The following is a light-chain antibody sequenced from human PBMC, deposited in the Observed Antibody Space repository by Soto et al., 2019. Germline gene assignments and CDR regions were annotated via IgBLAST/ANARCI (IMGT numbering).Light chain of an antibody. Sequence: DIQMTQSPSSLSASVGDRVTITCQASQDISKYLNWYQQRPGKAPNLLIYDASSLEEGVPSRLTGSGYETDYTFTISSLQPEDIATYYCQQYDNPPVTFGVGTKVEIK. V-gene: IGKV1-33*01. CDR2: DAS. CDR1: QDISKY. CDR3: QQYDNPPVT. J-gene: IGKJ4*01.